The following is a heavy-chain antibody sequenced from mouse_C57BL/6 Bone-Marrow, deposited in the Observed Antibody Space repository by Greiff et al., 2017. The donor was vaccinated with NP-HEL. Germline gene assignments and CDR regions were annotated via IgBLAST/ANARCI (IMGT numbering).Heavy chain of an antibody. J-gene: IGHJ1*01. V-gene: IGHV1-66*01. Sequence: QVQLQQSGLELVRPGASVKISCKASGYSFTTSYKHWVKQRPGQGLEWIGWIFPGSGNTKYNEKFKDKATLTADTSSSTAYMQLSSLTSEDSAVYFCARDGGYGGYFDVWGAGTTVTVSS. CDR2: IFPGSGNT. D-gene: IGHD1-1*01. CDR3: ARDGGYGGYFDV. CDR1: GYSFTTSY.